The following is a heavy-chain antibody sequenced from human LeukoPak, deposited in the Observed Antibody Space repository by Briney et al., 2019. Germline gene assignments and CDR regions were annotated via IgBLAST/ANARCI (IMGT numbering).Heavy chain of an antibody. CDR3: ARDSRGCSYGGNWFDY. CDR2: IYIGSST. V-gene: IGHV3-66*01. Sequence: PGGSLSLSCAASGFTVSSNYTSWVRQAPGKGLEWVSFIYIGSSTHYAYYVKGRFTISRDTTQNTQYLQMNSLRAEDTAVYYVARDSRGCSYGGNWFDYWGQGTLVTVSS. CDR1: GFTVSSNY. J-gene: IGHJ4*02. D-gene: IGHD5-18*01.